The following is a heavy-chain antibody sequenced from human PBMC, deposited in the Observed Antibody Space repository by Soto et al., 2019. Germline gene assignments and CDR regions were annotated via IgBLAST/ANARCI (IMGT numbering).Heavy chain of an antibody. J-gene: IGHJ2*01. CDR1: GFTFSSYG. V-gene: IGHV3-33*01. CDR2: IWYDGSNK. D-gene: IGHD2-21*02. Sequence: QVPLVESGGGVVQPGRSLRLSCAASGFTFSSYGMHWVRQAPGKGLEWVAVIWYDGSNKYYADSVKGRFTISRDNSKNTLYLQMNSLRAEDTAVYYCARGVGNGGNSGWYFDLWGRGTLVTVSS. CDR3: ARGVGNGGNSGWYFDL.